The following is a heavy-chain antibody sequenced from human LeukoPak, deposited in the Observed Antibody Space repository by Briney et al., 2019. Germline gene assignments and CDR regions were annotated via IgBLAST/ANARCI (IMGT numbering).Heavy chain of an antibody. CDR3: AGNYYGSGSYYSEDRY. J-gene: IGHJ4*02. V-gene: IGHV4-39*07. CDR1: GGSISSSSYY. CDR2: IYYSGST. D-gene: IGHD3-10*01. Sequence: SETLSLTCTVSGGSISSSSYYWGWIRQPPGKGLEWIGSIYYSGSTNYNPSLKSRVTISLNTSKNQFSLKLSSVTAADTAVYYCAGNYYGSGSYYSEDRYWGQGTLVTVSS.